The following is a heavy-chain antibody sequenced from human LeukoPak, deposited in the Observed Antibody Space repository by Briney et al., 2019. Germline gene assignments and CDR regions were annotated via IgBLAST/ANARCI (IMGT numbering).Heavy chain of an antibody. CDR1: GFTFSSYA. CDR2: SSGSGAYT. J-gene: IGHJ4*02. D-gene: IGHD3-22*01. CDR3: AKDTSGYYRPFDY. Sequence: GGSLRLSCAASGFTFSSYAMSWVRQAPGKGLEWVSASSGSGAYTYYADSVKGRFTISRDSSKNTLYLQMNGLRAEDTAVYYCAKDTSGYYRPFDYWGQGTLSPSPQ. V-gene: IGHV3-23*01.